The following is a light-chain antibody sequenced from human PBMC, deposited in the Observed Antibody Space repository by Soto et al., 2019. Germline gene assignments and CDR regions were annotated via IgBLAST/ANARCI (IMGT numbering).Light chain of an antibody. CDR2: GAS. J-gene: IGKJ4*01. CDR3: QQYGSSPKLT. CDR1: QSVSSSY. V-gene: IGKV3-20*01. Sequence: EIVLTQSPGTLSLSPGERATLSCRASQSVSSSYLAWYQQKPRQAPRLLIYGASSRATGIPDRFSGSGSGTDFTLTISRLEPEDFAVYYCQQYGSSPKLTFGGGTKVEIK.